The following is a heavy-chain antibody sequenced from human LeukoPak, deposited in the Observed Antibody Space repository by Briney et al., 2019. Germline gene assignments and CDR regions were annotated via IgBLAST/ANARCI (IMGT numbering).Heavy chain of an antibody. CDR1: GGSFSGYY. J-gene: IGHJ3*02. V-gene: IGHV4-34*01. CDR2: INHSGST. Sequence: SETLSLTCAVYGGSFSGYYCSWIRQPPGKGLEWIGEINHSGSTNYNPSLKSRVTISVDTSKNQFSLKLSSVTAADTAVYYCARDPIWSGSYQDAFDIWGQGTMVTVSS. CDR3: ARDPIWSGSYQDAFDI. D-gene: IGHD1-26*01.